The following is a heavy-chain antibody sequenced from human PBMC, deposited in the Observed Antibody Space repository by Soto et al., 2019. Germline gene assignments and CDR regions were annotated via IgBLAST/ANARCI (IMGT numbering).Heavy chain of an antibody. CDR3: AMLGGSPGDFQH. J-gene: IGHJ1*01. CDR2: IWYDGSNT. V-gene: IGHV3-33*01. CDR1: GFPFSRYG. D-gene: IGHD2-15*01. Sequence: QVLLVESGGGVVQPGRSLRLSCAASGFPFSRYGMHWVRQAPGKGLEWVAVIWYDGSNTYYADSVKGRFTISRDSSKNTLYLQMNSLRAEDTAVYYCAMLGGSPGDFQHWGQGTLVTVSS.